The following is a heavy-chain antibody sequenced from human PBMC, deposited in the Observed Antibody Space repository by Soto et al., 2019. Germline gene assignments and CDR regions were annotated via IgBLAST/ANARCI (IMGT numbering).Heavy chain of an antibody. CDR3: ARDRRSIAATGTYGMDA. CDR2: INPNSGGT. J-gene: IGHJ6*02. D-gene: IGHD6-13*01. CDR1: GYTFTGYY. Sequence: GASVKVSCKASGYTFTGYYIHWVRQAPGQGLEWMGWINPNSGGTNYAQKFQGWVTMTRDTSISTAYMELTRLKSDDTAVFYCARDRRSIAATGTYGMDAWGQGTTVTVSS. V-gene: IGHV1-2*04.